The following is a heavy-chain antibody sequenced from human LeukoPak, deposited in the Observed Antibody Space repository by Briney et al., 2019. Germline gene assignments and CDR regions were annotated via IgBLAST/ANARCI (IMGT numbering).Heavy chain of an antibody. Sequence: ASVKVSCKVSGYTLTELSMHWVRQAPGKGLEWMGGFDPEDGETIYAQKFQGRVTITEDTSTDTAYMELSSLRSEDTAVYYCATGRKLRYFDWLPNPIDYWGQGTLVTVSS. J-gene: IGHJ4*02. CDR2: FDPEDGET. CDR3: ATGRKLRYFDWLPNPIDY. CDR1: GYTLTELS. D-gene: IGHD3-9*01. V-gene: IGHV1-24*01.